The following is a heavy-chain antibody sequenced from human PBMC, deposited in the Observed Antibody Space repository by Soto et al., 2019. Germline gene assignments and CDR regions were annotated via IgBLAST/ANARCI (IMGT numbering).Heavy chain of an antibody. CDR2: IKSKTDGGTT. CDR1: GFTCSNAW. CDR3: NTDSYSTMIVVRLDY. Sequence: GGSLRLSCAAFGFTCSNAWINWVRQAPGKGLEWVGRIKSKTDGGTTDFAAPVKGRFAISRDDSKNMVYLQMNSLKTEDTGIYYCNTDSYSTMIVVRLDYWGHGTLVTVSS. J-gene: IGHJ4*01. D-gene: IGHD3-22*01. V-gene: IGHV3-15*07.